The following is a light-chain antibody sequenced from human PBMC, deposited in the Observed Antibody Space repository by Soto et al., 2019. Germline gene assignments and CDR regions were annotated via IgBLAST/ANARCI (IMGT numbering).Light chain of an antibody. Sequence: QSVLTQPRSVSGSPGQSVTISCTGNSSDFGDYNYVSWYQQHPGKAPKVMIYDVSKRPSGVPDRFSGSKSGNTASLTISGLQAEDEADYYCCSYAGSFASYVFGTGTKVTVL. CDR2: DVS. V-gene: IGLV2-11*01. CDR1: SSDFGDYNY. CDR3: CSYAGSFASYV. J-gene: IGLJ1*01.